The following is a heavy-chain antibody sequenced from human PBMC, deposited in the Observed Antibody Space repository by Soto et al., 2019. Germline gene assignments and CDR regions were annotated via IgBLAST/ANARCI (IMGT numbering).Heavy chain of an antibody. CDR2: ISGSGGST. D-gene: IGHD6-19*01. CDR3: AKDRRSAVAGPYFDY. Sequence: SGGSLRLSCAASGFTFSSYAMSWVRQAPGKGLEWVSAISGSGGSTYYADSVKGRFTISRDNSKNTLYLQMNSLRAEDTAVYYCAKDRRSAVAGPYFDYWGQGTLVTVSS. V-gene: IGHV3-23*01. J-gene: IGHJ4*02. CDR1: GFTFSSYA.